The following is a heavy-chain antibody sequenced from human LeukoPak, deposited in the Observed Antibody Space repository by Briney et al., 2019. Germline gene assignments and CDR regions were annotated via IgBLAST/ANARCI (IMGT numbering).Heavy chain of an antibody. CDR3: ARDLLYDFSDY. J-gene: IGHJ4*02. CDR1: GFTFSSYS. CDR2: ISSSSSYI. D-gene: IGHD3-3*01. V-gene: IGHV3-21*01. Sequence: GGSLRLSCAASGFTFSSYSMNWVRQAPGKGLEWVSSISSSSSYINYADSVKGRFTISRDNAKNSLYLQMNSLRAEDTAVYYCARDLLYDFSDYWGQGTLVTVSS.